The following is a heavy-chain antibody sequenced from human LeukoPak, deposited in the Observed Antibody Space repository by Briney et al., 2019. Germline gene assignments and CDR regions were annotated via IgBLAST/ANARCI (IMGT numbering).Heavy chain of an antibody. Sequence: PGGSLRLSCVASGFTFSDYYMSWIRQAPGKGLEWVSYISSSSSYTNYADSVKGRFTISRDNAKNSLYLQMNSLRAEDTAVYYCARDQKAMVTGYPLAFYYYYGMDVWGKGTTVTVSS. D-gene: IGHD5-18*01. J-gene: IGHJ6*04. CDR2: ISSSSSYT. CDR3: ARDQKAMVTGYPLAFYYYYGMDV. CDR1: GFTFSDYY. V-gene: IGHV3-11*06.